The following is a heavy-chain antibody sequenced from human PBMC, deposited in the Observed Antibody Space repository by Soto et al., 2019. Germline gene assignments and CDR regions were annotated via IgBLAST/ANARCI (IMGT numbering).Heavy chain of an antibody. Sequence: QVQLVESGGGVVQPGRSLRLSCAASGFTFSSYGMHWVRQAPGKGLEWVAVISYDGSNKYYADSVKGRFTISRDNSKNTMYLQMNSLRAEDTAVYYCAKVLGYSYGGSFDYWCQGTLVTVSS. J-gene: IGHJ4*02. D-gene: IGHD5-18*01. CDR1: GFTFSSYG. CDR2: ISYDGSNK. CDR3: AKVLGYSYGGSFDY. V-gene: IGHV3-30*18.